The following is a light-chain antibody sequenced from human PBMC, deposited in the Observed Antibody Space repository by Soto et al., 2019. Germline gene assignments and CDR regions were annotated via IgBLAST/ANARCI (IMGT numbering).Light chain of an antibody. V-gene: IGKV3-15*01. Sequence: EIVMTQSPATLSVSPGERATLSCRASQSVSSNLAWYQQKPGQAPRLLIYGASTRATGVPARFSGSGSGTEFTLTISSLQSEDFAMYYCQQYGSSPGKFGQGTKV. CDR1: QSVSSN. J-gene: IGKJ1*01. CDR2: GAS. CDR3: QQYGSSPGK.